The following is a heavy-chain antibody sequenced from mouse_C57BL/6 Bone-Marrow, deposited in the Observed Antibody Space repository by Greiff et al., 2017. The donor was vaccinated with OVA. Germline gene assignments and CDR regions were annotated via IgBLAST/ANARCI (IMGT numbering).Heavy chain of an antibody. J-gene: IGHJ3*01. Sequence: EVQGVESGGGLVQPKGSLKLSCAASGFSFNTYAMNWVRQAPGKGLEWVARIRSKSNNYATYYADSVKDRFTISRDDSESMLYLQMNNLKTEDTAMYYCVRGGGYDVRFAYWGQGTLVTVSA. D-gene: IGHD2-2*01. V-gene: IGHV10-1*01. CDR2: IRSKSNNYAT. CDR1: GFSFNTYA. CDR3: VRGGGYDVRFAY.